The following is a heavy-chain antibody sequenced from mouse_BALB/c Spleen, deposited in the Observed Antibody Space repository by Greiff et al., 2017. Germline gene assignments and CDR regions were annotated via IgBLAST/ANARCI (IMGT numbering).Heavy chain of an antibody. Sequence: DVHLVESGGGLVQPGGSLKLSCAASGFTFSSYGMSWVRQTPDKRLELVATINSNGGSTYYPDSVKGRFTISRDNAKNTLYLQMSSLKSEDTAMYYCARDRYYYGSSYFYFDYWGQGTTLTVSS. CDR2: INSNGGST. D-gene: IGHD1-1*01. CDR3: ARDRYYYGSSYFYFDY. CDR1: GFTFSSYG. J-gene: IGHJ2*01. V-gene: IGHV5-6-3*01.